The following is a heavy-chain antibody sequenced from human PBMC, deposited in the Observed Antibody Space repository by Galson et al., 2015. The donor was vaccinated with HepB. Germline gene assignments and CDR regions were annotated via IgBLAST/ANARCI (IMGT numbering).Heavy chain of an antibody. Sequence: SVKVSCKASGGTFSSYAISWVRQAPGQGLEWMGGIIPIFGTPNYAQKFQGRVTITADESTSTAYMELGSLRSEDTAVYYCATTLLYNGYDLTLYYHYGMDVWGQGTTVTVSS. V-gene: IGHV1-69*13. CDR1: GGTFSSYA. J-gene: IGHJ6*02. CDR2: IIPIFGTP. CDR3: ATTLLYNGYDLTLYYHYGMDV. D-gene: IGHD5-12*01.